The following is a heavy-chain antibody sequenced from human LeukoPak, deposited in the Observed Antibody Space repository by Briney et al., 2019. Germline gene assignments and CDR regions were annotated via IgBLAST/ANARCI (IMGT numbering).Heavy chain of an antibody. CDR3: ARDHWDILTGYYIDY. CDR2: ISSSSRYL. CDR1: AFTFSSYS. Sequence: GGSLRLSCAASAFTFSSYSMNWVRQAPGKGLEWVSSISSSSRYLYYADSVKGRFTISRDNAKNSLYLQMNSLRAEDTAVYYCARDHWDILTGYYIDYWGQGTLVTVSS. J-gene: IGHJ4*02. V-gene: IGHV3-21*01. D-gene: IGHD3-9*01.